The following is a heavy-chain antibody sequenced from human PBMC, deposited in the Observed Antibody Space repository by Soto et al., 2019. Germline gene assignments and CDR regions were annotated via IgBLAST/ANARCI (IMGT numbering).Heavy chain of an antibody. CDR1: GFTFSSDA. Sequence: HPGGSLRLSCAASGFTFSSDAMSWVRQAPGKGLEWVSAISGSGGSTYYADSVKGRFTISRDNSKNTLYLQMNSLRAEDTAVYYCAKDRLMGLTLNFWQQLKGNGMYVWGQGTTVTVSS. D-gene: IGHD6-13*01. CDR3: AKDRLMGLTLNFWQQLKGNGMYV. V-gene: IGHV3-23*01. CDR2: ISGSGGST. J-gene: IGHJ6*02.